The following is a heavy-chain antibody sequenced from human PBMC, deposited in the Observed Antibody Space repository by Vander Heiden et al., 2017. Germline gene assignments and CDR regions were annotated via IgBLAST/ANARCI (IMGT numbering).Heavy chain of an antibody. Sequence: HVELVESTGGSVGPGVPLLLCCAGPGFSFRHDLIRGSRQAPGKGREWGSYISSSGSTIDYADSVKGRFTISRDKAKNTMYLQMNSLRAEDTAVYYCARDRVELWLFGFSDYYGMDVWGQGTMVTVSS. J-gene: IGHJ6*02. CDR3: ARDRVELWLFGFSDYYGMDV. CDR2: ISSSGSTI. D-gene: IGHD5-18*01. CDR1: GFSFRHDL. V-gene: IGHV3-11*01.